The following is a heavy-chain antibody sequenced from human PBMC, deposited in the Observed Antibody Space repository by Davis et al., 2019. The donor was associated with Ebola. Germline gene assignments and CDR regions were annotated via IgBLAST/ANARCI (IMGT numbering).Heavy chain of an antibody. Sequence: GGSLRLSCAVSGFTFSGHSMHWVRQAPGKGLEWVAVVSYDGSSKYYADSVKGRFTISRDNSKNTGFLQMNSLRGADTAVYYCARDPSPYSGTYYSTFDIWGQGTMVTVSS. CDR3: ARDPSPYSGTYYSTFDI. V-gene: IGHV3-30-3*01. D-gene: IGHD1-26*01. CDR1: GFTFSGHS. CDR2: VSYDGSSK. J-gene: IGHJ3*02.